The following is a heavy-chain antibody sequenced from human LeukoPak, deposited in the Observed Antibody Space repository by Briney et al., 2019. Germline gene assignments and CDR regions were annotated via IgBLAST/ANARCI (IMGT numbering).Heavy chain of an antibody. CDR2: ISDGGVT. CDR3: ARHGGTLDYSDY. D-gene: IGHD1-26*01. V-gene: IGHV4-59*08. J-gene: IGHJ4*02. CDR1: GGSISTYY. Sequence: SETLSLTCNVSGGSISTYYWSWIRQPPGKGLEWIGYISDGGVTSYNPSLKGRVTISVDSPKNRFSLRLTSLTAVDTALYYCARHGGTLDYSDYWGPGSLVTVSS.